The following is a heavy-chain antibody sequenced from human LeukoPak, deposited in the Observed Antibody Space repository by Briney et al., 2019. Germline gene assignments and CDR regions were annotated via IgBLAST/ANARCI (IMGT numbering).Heavy chain of an antibody. D-gene: IGHD2-15*01. CDR2: IYTSGSA. CDR3: ARGAVVVAATPVYFDY. Sequence: SETLSLTCTVSGGSISSYYWSWIRQPPGKGLEWIGYIYTSGSANYNPSLKSRVTISVDTSKNQFSLKLSSVTAADTAVYYCARGAVVVAATPVYFDYWGQGTLVPVSS. V-gene: IGHV4-4*09. J-gene: IGHJ4*02. CDR1: GGSISSYY.